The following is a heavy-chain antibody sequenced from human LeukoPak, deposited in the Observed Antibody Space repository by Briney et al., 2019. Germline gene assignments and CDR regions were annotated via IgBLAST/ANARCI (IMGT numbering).Heavy chain of an antibody. D-gene: IGHD1-26*01. CDR3: AKDMGKWESLHFFNY. J-gene: IGHJ4*02. V-gene: IGHV3-23*01. CDR2: ISGSGGST. Sequence: GGSLRLSCAASGFTFSSYAMSWVRQAPGKGLEWVSVISGSGGSTYYADSVKGRFTISRDNSKNTLYLQMNSLRGDDTAVYYCAKDMGKWESLHFFNYWGQGTLVTVSS. CDR1: GFTFSSYA.